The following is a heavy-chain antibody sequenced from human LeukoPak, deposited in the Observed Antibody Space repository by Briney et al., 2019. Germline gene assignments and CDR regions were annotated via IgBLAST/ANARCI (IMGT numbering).Heavy chain of an antibody. Sequence: GGSLRLSCADSGFTFSSYSMNCVRQAPGEGLEWVSSISSSSSYIYYADSVKGRFTISRDNAKNSLYLQMNSLRAEDTAVYYCARGRDGYNYYYFDYWGQGTLVTVSS. V-gene: IGHV3-21*01. J-gene: IGHJ4*02. CDR1: GFTFSSYS. CDR3: ARGRDGYNYYYFDY. D-gene: IGHD5-24*01. CDR2: ISSSSSYI.